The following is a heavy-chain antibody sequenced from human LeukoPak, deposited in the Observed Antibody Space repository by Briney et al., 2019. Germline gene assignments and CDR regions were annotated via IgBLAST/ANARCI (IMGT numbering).Heavy chain of an antibody. CDR1: GSTFSSYW. V-gene: IGHV3-74*01. Sequence: GGSLRLSCAASGSTFSSYWMHWVRQAPGKGLVWVSRINSDGSSTSYADSVKGRFTISRDNAKNTLYLQMNGLRAEDTAVYYCATGQGHGMDVWGQGTTVTVSS. CDR2: INSDGSST. J-gene: IGHJ6*02. D-gene: IGHD1-14*01. CDR3: ATGQGHGMDV.